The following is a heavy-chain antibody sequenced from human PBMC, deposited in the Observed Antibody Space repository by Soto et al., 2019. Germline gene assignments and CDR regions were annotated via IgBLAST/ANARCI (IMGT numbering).Heavy chain of an antibody. J-gene: IGHJ4*02. CDR3: ARHSGYSSSWYLFDY. V-gene: IGHV4-59*08. CDR1: GGSISSYY. CDR2: IYYSGST. D-gene: IGHD6-13*01. Sequence: QVQLQESGPGLVKPSETLSLTCTVSGGSISSYYWSWIRQPPGKGLEWIGYIYYSGSTNYNPSLKGRVTISVDTSKNQFSLKLSSVTAADTAVDYWARHSGYSSSWYLFDYWGQGTLVTVSS.